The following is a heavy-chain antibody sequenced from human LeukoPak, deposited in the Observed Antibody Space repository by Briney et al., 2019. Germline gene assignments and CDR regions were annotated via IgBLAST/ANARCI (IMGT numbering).Heavy chain of an antibody. V-gene: IGHV1-2*02. Sequence: SVKVSCKASGYTFTGYYMHWVRQAPGQGLEWMGWINPNSGGTNYAQKFQGRVTMTRDTSISTAYMELSRLRSDDTAVYYCAILRITIFGVVIQDDYYMDVWGKGTTVTASS. D-gene: IGHD3-3*01. J-gene: IGHJ6*03. CDR3: AILRITIFGVVIQDDYYMDV. CDR2: INPNSGGT. CDR1: GYTFTGYY.